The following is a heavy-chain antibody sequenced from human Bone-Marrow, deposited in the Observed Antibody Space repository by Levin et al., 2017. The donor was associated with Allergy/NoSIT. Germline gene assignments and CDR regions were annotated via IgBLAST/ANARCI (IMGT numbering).Heavy chain of an antibody. V-gene: IGHV3-48*01. CDR1: GFSFNTYN. D-gene: IGHD3-22*01. Sequence: GASVKVSCAASGFSFNTYNMHWVRQAPGKGLECISYISSGSGTSDYADSVKGRFTISRDNANNSMYLQMNSLRAEDTAVYYCAGETTYYFDTGGDLRAGWYFDLWGRGTLVTVSS. J-gene: IGHJ2*01. CDR3: AGETTYYFDTGGDLRAGWYFDL. CDR2: ISSGSGTS.